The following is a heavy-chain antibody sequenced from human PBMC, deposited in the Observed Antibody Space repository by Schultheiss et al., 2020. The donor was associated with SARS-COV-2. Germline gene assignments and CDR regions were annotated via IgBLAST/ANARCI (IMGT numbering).Heavy chain of an antibody. J-gene: IGHJ4*02. CDR2: NYYSGST. Sequence: GSLRLSCTVSGGSISSYYWSWIRQPPGKGLEWIGYNYYSGSTNYNPSLKSRVTISVDTSKNQFSLKLSSVTAADTAVYYCARERGAYSNYVDYWGQGTLVTVSS. CDR3: ARERGAYSNYVDY. V-gene: IGHV4-59*01. CDR1: GGSISSYY. D-gene: IGHD4-11*01.